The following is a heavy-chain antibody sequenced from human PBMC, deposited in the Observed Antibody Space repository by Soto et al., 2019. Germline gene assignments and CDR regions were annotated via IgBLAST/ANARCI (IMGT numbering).Heavy chain of an antibody. J-gene: IGHJ4*02. CDR2: ISGSGGST. Sequence: EVQLLESGGGLVQPGGSLRLSCAASGFTFSSYAMSWVRQAPGKGLEWVSAISGSGGSTYYADSVKGRFTISRDNSKNTLYLQMNSLRAEETAVYYCAKGRFGGGDIVVVGGYWGQGPLVTVSS. CDR3: AKGRFGGGDIVVVGGY. D-gene: IGHD2-2*01. V-gene: IGHV3-23*01. CDR1: GFTFSSYA.